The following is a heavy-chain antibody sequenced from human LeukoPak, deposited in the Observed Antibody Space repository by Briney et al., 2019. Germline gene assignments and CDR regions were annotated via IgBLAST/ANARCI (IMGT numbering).Heavy chain of an antibody. CDR2: ISYDGSNK. J-gene: IGHJ4*02. CDR1: GFTFSSYG. D-gene: IGHD6-19*01. CDR3: AKDSAPVGDSSGLFDY. V-gene: IGHV3-30*18. Sequence: GGSLRLSRAASGFTFSSYGMHWVRQAPGNGLEWVEAISYDGSNKYYADSVKGRFTISRDNSKNTLYLQMNSLRAEDTAVYYCAKDSAPVGDSSGLFDYWGQGTLVTVSS.